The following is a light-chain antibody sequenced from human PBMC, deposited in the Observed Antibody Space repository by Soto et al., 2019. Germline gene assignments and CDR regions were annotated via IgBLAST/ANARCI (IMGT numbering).Light chain of an antibody. CDR3: QQLYSYPVT. Sequence: DIQLTQSPSCLSASVGDRVTVTCRASQCCSGYLAWYQQKPGKAPKLLIYATSTLQSGVPSRFSGRGSGTEFTLTISSLQPEDFATYYCQQLYSYPVTFGQGTKLEIK. CDR1: QCCSGY. J-gene: IGKJ2*01. V-gene: IGKV1-9*01. CDR2: ATS.